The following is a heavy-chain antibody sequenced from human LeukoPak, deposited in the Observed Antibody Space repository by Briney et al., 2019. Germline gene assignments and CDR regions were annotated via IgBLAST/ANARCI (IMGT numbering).Heavy chain of an antibody. CDR3: ASDVAYKFDY. CDR2: INSDGSST. CDR1: GFPFSRDS. D-gene: IGHD1-1*01. V-gene: IGHV3-74*01. J-gene: IGHJ4*02. Sequence: GGPLRLSCAASGFPFSRDSMHWVRQSPGKGLVWLSRINSDGSSTNYADSVKGRFTISRDNAKNTLYLQMNSLRDEDTAVYYCASDVAYKFDYWGQGTLVTFSS.